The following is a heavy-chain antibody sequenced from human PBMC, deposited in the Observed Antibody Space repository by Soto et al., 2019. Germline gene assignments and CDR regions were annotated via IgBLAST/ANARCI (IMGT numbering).Heavy chain of an antibody. J-gene: IGHJ6*02. V-gene: IGHV4-39*01. CDR3: ARLNGYCISTNCHGYYGMDV. Sequence: QLQVQESGPGLVKPSETLSLTCTVSGGSFSSSSYSWGWIRQSPGKGLEWIGTIYSSENTYYNPSLLSRVTISVDTSKNEFSLRLGSVTAADTAVYYCARLNGYCISTNCHGYYGMDVWGQGTTVTVSS. CDR2: IYSSENT. D-gene: IGHD2-2*03. CDR1: GGSFSSSSYS.